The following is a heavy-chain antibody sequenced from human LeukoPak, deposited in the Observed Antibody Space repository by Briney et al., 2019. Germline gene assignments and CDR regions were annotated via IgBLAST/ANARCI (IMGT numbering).Heavy chain of an antibody. D-gene: IGHD3-22*01. CDR3: ARGGASSGYYSYYGMDV. Sequence: SETLSLTCTVSGDSISSYYWSWIRQPPGKGLEWIGYISYSGTTNYNPSLKSRVTITADTSKNQFSLKLRSVTAADTAMYFCARGGASSGYYSYYGMDVWGQGTTVTVSS. CDR2: ISYSGTT. J-gene: IGHJ6*02. CDR1: GDSISSYY. V-gene: IGHV4-59*01.